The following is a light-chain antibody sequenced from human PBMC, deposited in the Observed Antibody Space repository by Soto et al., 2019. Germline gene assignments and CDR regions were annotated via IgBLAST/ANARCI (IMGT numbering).Light chain of an antibody. CDR1: SSDVGYYNY. V-gene: IGLV2-14*03. Sequence: QSALTQPASVCGSPGQSITISCTGTSSDVGYYNYVSWYQQHPGKVPKLMIYDVRYRPSGVSDRFSGSKSGNTASLTLSGLQAEDEADYYCSSYTSTSTLVFGTGTKLTVL. CDR2: DVR. CDR3: SSYTSTSTLV. J-gene: IGLJ1*01.